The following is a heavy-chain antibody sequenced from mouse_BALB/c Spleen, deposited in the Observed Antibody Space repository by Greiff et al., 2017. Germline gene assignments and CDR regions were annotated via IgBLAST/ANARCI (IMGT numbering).Heavy chain of an antibody. D-gene: IGHD2-3*01. CDR2: ISSGSSTI. V-gene: IGHV5-17*02. CDR3: AREGDGYWYFDV. J-gene: IGHJ1*01. Sequence: EVNLVESGGGLVQPGGSRKLSCAASGFTFSSFGMHWVRQAPEKGLEWVAYISSGSSTIYYADTVKGRFTISRDNPKNTLFLQMTSLRSEDTAMYYCAREGDGYWYFDVWGAGTTVTVSS. CDR1: GFTFSSFG.